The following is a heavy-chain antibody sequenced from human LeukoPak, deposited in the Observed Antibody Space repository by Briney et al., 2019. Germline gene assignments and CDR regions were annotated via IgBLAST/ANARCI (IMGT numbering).Heavy chain of an antibody. J-gene: IGHJ4*02. Sequence: GGSLRLSCAASGFTFDDYAMHWARQAPGKGLEWVSRISWNSGNIGYADSVKGRFTISRDNAKNSLYLQMNSLRAEDTAVYYCAREQDIVVVPAARLDYWGQGTLVTVSS. D-gene: IGHD2-2*01. CDR3: AREQDIVVVPAARLDY. CDR1: GFTFDDYA. V-gene: IGHV3-9*01. CDR2: ISWNSGNI.